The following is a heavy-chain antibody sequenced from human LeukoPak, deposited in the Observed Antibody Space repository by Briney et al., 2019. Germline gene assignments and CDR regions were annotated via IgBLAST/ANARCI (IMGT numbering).Heavy chain of an antibody. Sequence: SETLSLTCTVSGGSISSDYWSWIRQPRGKGLEWVGYIYYSGSTNYNPSLKSRVTISVDTSKNHFSLKLSSVTAADTAVYYCARTLYYYDSSGYYYYYYYMDVWGKGTTVTVSS. J-gene: IGHJ6*03. CDR3: ARTLYYYDSSGYYYYYYYMDV. CDR1: GGSISSDY. CDR2: IYYSGST. D-gene: IGHD3-22*01. V-gene: IGHV4-59*01.